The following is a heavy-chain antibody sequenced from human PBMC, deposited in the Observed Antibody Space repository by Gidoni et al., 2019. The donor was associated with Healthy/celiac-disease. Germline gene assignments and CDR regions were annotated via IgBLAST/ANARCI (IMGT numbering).Heavy chain of an antibody. Sequence: EVQLLESGGGLVQPGGSLRLSCAASGFPFSRYAMSWVRQAPGKGLEWVSAISGSGGSTYYADSVKGRFTISRDNSKNTLYLQMNSLRAEDTAVYYCAKDGLRYFDWLLYPWYFDYWGQGTLVTVSS. V-gene: IGHV3-23*01. CDR1: GFPFSRYA. CDR2: ISGSGGST. J-gene: IGHJ4*02. CDR3: AKDGLRYFDWLLYPWYFDY. D-gene: IGHD3-9*01.